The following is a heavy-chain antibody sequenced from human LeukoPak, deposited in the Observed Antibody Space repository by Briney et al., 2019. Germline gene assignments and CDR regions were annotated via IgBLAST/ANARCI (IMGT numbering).Heavy chain of an antibody. J-gene: IGHJ4*02. CDR2: ISSSSSTI. V-gene: IGHV3-48*01. Sequence: PGGSLRLSCAASGFTFSSYSMNWVRQAPGKGLEWVSYISSSSSTIYYADCVKGRFTISRDNAKNSLYLQMNSLRAEDTAVYYCAMGFGFDYWGQGTLVTVSS. D-gene: IGHD1-26*01. CDR1: GFTFSSYS. CDR3: AMGFGFDY.